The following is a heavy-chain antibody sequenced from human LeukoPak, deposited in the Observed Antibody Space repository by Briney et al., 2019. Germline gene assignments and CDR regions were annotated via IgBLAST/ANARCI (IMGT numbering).Heavy chain of an antibody. D-gene: IGHD2-2*01. J-gene: IGHJ5*02. CDR1: GDSVSSNSVT. V-gene: IGHV6-1*01. Sequence: SQTLSLTCAISGDSVSSNSVTWNWIRQSPSRGLEWLGRTYYRSTWYNDYAVSVRGQITVNPDTSENQFSLHLNSVTPEDTAVYYCARRLTQYDCFDPWGQGILVTVSS. CDR2: TYYRSTWYN. CDR3: ARRLTQYDCFDP.